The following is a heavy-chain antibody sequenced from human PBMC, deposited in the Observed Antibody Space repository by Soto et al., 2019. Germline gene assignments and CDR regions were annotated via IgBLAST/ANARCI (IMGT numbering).Heavy chain of an antibody. Sequence: GVSLSLCYRASGVNFSSYGMHWVRQDPGKGLEWVAVIWYDGSNKYYADSVKGRFTISRDNSKNTLYLQMNSLRAEDTAVYYCASHDYGGNSVPLDYWGQGTLVTVSS. J-gene: IGHJ4*02. D-gene: IGHD4-17*01. CDR1: GVNFSSYG. CDR3: ASHDYGGNSVPLDY. CDR2: IWYDGSNK. V-gene: IGHV3-33*01.